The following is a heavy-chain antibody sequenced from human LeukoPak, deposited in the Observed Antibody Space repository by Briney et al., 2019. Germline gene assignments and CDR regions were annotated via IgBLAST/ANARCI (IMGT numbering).Heavy chain of an antibody. V-gene: IGHV3-23*01. Sequence: GGYLRLSCAASEFDLSSHAMTWVRQAPGRGLEWVSAISISGSKTYYADSVKGRFTISRDNSKNTLYLQMNSLRAEDTAVYYCANEIRPNDYWGQGTQVTVSS. CDR2: ISISGSKT. D-gene: IGHD4-17*01. CDR1: EFDLSSHA. J-gene: IGHJ4*02. CDR3: ANEIRPNDY.